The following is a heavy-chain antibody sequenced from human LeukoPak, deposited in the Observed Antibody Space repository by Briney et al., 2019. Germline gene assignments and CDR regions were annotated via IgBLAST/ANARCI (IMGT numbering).Heavy chain of an antibody. Sequence: PGRSLRLSCVASGFTFRSYAMNWVRQAPGKGLEWVSGISESGVGTNYADSVKGRFTTSRDNSKNTLYLQMNSLRGEDTAVYYCAKVRVGATIDDWGQGTLVTVSS. V-gene: IGHV3-23*01. CDR1: GFTFRSYA. CDR2: ISESGVGT. J-gene: IGHJ4*02. CDR3: AKVRVGATIDD. D-gene: IGHD1-26*01.